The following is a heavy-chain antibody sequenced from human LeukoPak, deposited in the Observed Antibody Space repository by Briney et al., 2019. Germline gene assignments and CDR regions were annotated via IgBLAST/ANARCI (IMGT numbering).Heavy chain of an antibody. CDR2: ISSCGSRI. CDR1: GVTFSSYE. CDR3: ARELAALPSLNYMDV. J-gene: IGHJ6*03. V-gene: IGHV3-48*03. Sequence: PGESLRLSCAASGVTFSSYEMNWVRQAPGQGLEWVSYISSCGSRIYYADSVKGRFTITSDNAKNSLFLQMNSLRAEDTAVYYCARELAALPSLNYMDVWGKGTTVTVSS. D-gene: IGHD6-6*01.